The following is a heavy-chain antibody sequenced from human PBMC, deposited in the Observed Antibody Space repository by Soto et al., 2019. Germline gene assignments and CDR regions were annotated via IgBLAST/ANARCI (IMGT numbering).Heavy chain of an antibody. Sequence: QITLKESGPTLVKPTQTLTLTCTFSGFSLSTSGVGVGWIRQPPGKALEWLALIYWDADKRYSPSLKSRPTITKDTSKNHVVLTMTNMDPVDTAPYYCSHSPIYSSGSHWGQGTLVTVSS. CDR3: SHSPIYSSGSH. CDR1: GFSLSTSGVG. D-gene: IGHD6-19*01. V-gene: IGHV2-5*02. CDR2: IYWDADK. J-gene: IGHJ4*02.